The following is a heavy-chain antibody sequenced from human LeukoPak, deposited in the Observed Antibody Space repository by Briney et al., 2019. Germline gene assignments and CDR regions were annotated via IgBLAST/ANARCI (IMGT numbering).Heavy chain of an antibody. CDR3: ARDHSWGDFDY. CDR1: GGSVTSGSYY. D-gene: IGHD2-15*01. J-gene: IGHJ4*02. V-gene: IGHV4-61*01. CDR2: ISYRVTT. Sequence: SETLSLTCTVSGGSVTSGSYYWSWIPPPPGKGLEWIGYISYRVTTNYNPSLKSRVTMSVDTSKNQFSLKLSSVSAADTAVYYGARDHSWGDFDYWGQGTLVTVSS.